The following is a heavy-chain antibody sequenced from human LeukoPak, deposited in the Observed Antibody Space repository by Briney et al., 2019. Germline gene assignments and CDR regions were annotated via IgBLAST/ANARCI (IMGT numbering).Heavy chain of an antibody. J-gene: IGHJ6*02. CDR2: IYTGGST. CDR3: ARQLELDPGMDV. Sequence: GGSLRLSCAASGFTVSSNYMSWVRQAPGKGLEWVSVIYTGGSTYYADSVKGRFTISRDNSKNTLYLQMNSLGAEDTAVYYCARQLELDPGMDVWGQGTTVTVSS. D-gene: IGHD1-7*01. V-gene: IGHV3-66*04. CDR1: GFTVSSNY.